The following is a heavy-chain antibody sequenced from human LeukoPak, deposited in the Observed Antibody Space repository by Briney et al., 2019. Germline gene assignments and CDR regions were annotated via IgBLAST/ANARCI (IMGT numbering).Heavy chain of an antibody. Sequence: GGSLRLSCAASGFTFSSYEINWVRQAPGKGLEWVSYISNSGSTIYYADSVKGRFTVSRDNAKNSLYLQMNSLRAEDTAVYYCPRDRRAHNWGQGTLVTVSS. V-gene: IGHV3-48*03. J-gene: IGHJ4*02. CDR3: PRDRRAHN. CDR2: ISNSGSTI. CDR1: GFTFSSYE.